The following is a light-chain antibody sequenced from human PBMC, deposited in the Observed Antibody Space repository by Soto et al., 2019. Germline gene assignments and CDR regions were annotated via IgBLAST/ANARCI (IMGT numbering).Light chain of an antibody. Sequence: EIVMTQSPATLSVSPGERATLSCRASQSISDNLVWYQQKPGQAPRLLIYGASTRATGIPARYSGSGSWTEFFFTISSLQSEDFAVYYCQQYNTWPRTFGQGTRVEIK. J-gene: IGKJ1*01. V-gene: IGKV3-15*01. CDR2: GAS. CDR3: QQYNTWPRT. CDR1: QSISDN.